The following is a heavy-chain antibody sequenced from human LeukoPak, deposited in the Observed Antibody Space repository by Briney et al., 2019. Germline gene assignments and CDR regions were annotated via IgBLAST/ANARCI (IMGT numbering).Heavy chain of an antibody. D-gene: IGHD2-2*01. V-gene: IGHV3-64*02. J-gene: IGHJ3*02. Sequence: GGSLRLSCTASGFTFSRYAMHGVGQAPGKGLEYASVISAVGDITYYADSVKGRFTISRDNSKNTLYLQMGSLRAEDMAVYYCARSNCSTTSCLFNAFDIWGQGTMVTVSS. CDR3: ARSNCSTTSCLFNAFDI. CDR1: GFTFSRYA. CDR2: ISAVGDIT.